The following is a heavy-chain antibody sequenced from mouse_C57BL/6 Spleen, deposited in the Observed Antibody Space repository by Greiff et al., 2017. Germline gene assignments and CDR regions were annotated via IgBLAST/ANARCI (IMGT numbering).Heavy chain of an antibody. V-gene: IGHV1-47*01. Sequence: VQLVESGAELVKPGASVKMSCKASGYTFTTYPIEWMKQNHGKSLEWIGNFHPYNDDTKYNEKFKGKATLTVEKSSSTVYLELSRLTSDDSAVYYCARGYYGSSYFDYWGQGTTLTVSS. J-gene: IGHJ2*01. CDR3: ARGYYGSSYFDY. CDR2: FHPYNDDT. D-gene: IGHD1-1*01. CDR1: GYTFTTYP.